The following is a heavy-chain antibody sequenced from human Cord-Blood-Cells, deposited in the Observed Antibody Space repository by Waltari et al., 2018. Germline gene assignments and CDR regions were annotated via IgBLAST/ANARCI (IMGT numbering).Heavy chain of an antibody. CDR3: ARDPTREYSSSSRAFDI. CDR2: ISYDGSNK. J-gene: IGHJ3*02. CDR1: GFTFSSYA. V-gene: IGHV3-30-3*01. D-gene: IGHD6-6*01. Sequence: QVQLVESGGGVVQPGRSLRLSCAASGFTFSSYAMHWVRQAPGKGLEWGAVISYDGSNKYYADSVKGRFTISRDNSKNTLYLQMNSLRAEDTAVYYCARDPTREYSSSSRAFDIWGQGTMVTVSS.